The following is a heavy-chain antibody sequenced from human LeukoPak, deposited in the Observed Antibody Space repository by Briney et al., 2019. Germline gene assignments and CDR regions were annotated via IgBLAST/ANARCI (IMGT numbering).Heavy chain of an antibody. V-gene: IGHV4-34*01. J-gene: IGHJ3*02. D-gene: IGHD3-22*01. CDR1: GGSFSGYY. Sequence: PSETLSLTCAAYGGSFSGYYWSWIRQPPGKGLEWIGEINHSGSTNYNPSLKSRVTISVDTSKDQFSLKLSSVTAADTAVYYCARGGRRTYYYDSSGYPRAFDIWGQGTMVTASS. CDR2: INHSGST. CDR3: ARGGRRTYYYDSSGYPRAFDI.